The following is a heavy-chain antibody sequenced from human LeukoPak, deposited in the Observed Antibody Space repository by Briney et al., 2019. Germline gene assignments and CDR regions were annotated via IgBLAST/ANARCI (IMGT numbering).Heavy chain of an antibody. CDR1: GFTFSSYG. J-gene: IGHJ4*02. Sequence: GGSLRLSCAASGFTFSSYGMHWVRQAPGKGLEWVAVISYDGSNKYYADSVKGRFTISRDNSKNTLYLQMNSLRAEDTAVYYCAKESGSYYWSIGYPQKYYFDYWGQGTLVTVSS. V-gene: IGHV3-30*18. CDR2: ISYDGSNK. CDR3: AKESGSYYWSIGYPQKYYFDY. D-gene: IGHD1-26*01.